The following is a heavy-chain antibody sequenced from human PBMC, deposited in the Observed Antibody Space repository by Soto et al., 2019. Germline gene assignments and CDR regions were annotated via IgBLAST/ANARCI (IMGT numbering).Heavy chain of an antibody. J-gene: IGHJ6*02. CDR1: GYSFTSYW. D-gene: IGHD2-2*01. Sequence: GESLKISCKGSGYSFTSYWIGWVRQMPGKGLEWMGIIYPGDSDTRYSPSFQGQVTISADKSISTAYLQWSSLKASDTAMYYCARLDIVVVPADLPDIAAAGPGGMDVWGQGTTVTVSS. V-gene: IGHV5-51*01. CDR2: IYPGDSDT. CDR3: ARLDIVVVPADLPDIAAAGPGGMDV.